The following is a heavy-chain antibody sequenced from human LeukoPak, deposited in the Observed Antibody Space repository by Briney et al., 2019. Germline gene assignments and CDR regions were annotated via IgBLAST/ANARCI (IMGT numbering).Heavy chain of an antibody. CDR2: ISGSGGST. V-gene: IGHV3-23*01. CDR1: GFTFSSYA. J-gene: IGHJ4*02. CDR3: AKEGGYYDILTGYYSPGYFDY. D-gene: IGHD3-9*01. Sequence: GGSLRLSCAASGFTFSSYAMSWVRQAPGKGLEWVSAISGSGGSTYYADSVKGRFTISRDNSKNTLYLQMNSLRAEDTAVYYCAKEGGYYDILTGYYSPGYFDYWGQGTLVTVSS.